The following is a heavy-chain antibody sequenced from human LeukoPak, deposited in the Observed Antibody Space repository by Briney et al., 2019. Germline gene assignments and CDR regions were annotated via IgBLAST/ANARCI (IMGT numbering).Heavy chain of an antibody. V-gene: IGHV4-39*07. Sequence: SETLSLTCSVSGISINSNTYYWVWIRQPPGKGLEWIGSLYYSGSTYYNPSLKSRVTISVDTSQTQFSLKLSSVTAADTAVYYCARDRIAAAGVLDYWGQGTLVTVSS. CDR2: LYYSGST. J-gene: IGHJ4*02. CDR3: ARDRIAAAGVLDY. CDR1: GISINSNTYY. D-gene: IGHD6-13*01.